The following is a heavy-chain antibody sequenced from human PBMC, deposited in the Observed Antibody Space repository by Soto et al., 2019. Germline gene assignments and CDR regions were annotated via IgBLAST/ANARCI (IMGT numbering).Heavy chain of an antibody. V-gene: IGHV3-23*01. D-gene: IGHD1-1*01. J-gene: IGHJ6*02. CDR3: AKALDGIDDYFYAMGV. CDR1: VFIFVHYP. Sequence: GWSLRLSCACSVFIFVHYPMTWVRQAPGKGLEWISAISGRGDSTYYADAVKGRFTISRDNSKNSLYLQMNSLRFDDTAIYYCAKALDGIDDYFYAMGVWGQGTTVTVSS. CDR2: ISGRGDST.